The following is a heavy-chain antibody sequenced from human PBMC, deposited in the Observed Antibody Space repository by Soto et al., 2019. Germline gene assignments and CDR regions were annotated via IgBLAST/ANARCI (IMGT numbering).Heavy chain of an antibody. D-gene: IGHD3-10*01. Sequence: EVQLLESGGGLVQPGGSLRLSCAASGFTFSSYAMSWVRQAPGKGLEWVSAISGSGGSTYYADSVKGRFPISRDNSNNTLYLQMNSLRAEDTAVYYCAKDSTMVRGVILDVFDSWGQGTLVTVSS. CDR3: AKDSTMVRGVILDVFDS. CDR1: GFTFSSYA. CDR2: ISGSGGST. V-gene: IGHV3-23*01. J-gene: IGHJ4*02.